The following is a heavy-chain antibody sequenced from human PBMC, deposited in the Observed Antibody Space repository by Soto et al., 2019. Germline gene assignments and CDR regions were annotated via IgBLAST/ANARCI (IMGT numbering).Heavy chain of an antibody. D-gene: IGHD2-15*01. Sequence: QVQLVQSGAEVKKPGSSVKVSCKAPGGTLSSYAISWVRQAPGQRLEWMGGIIPIFGTANYAQKFQGRVTITADESTSTGYMELSSLRSEDTAVYYCARSQGGSSSLDIYYYYYYGMDVWGQGTTVTVSS. CDR1: GGTLSSYA. CDR3: ARSQGGSSSLDIYYYYYYGMDV. J-gene: IGHJ6*02. CDR2: IIPIFGTA. V-gene: IGHV1-69*01.